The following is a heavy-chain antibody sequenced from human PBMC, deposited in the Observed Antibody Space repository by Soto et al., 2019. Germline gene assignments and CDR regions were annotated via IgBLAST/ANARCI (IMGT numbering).Heavy chain of an antibody. CDR2: FDPEDGET. CDR3: ARVGRSGRYFIRFDP. J-gene: IGHJ5*02. Sequence: QVQLVQSGAEVKKPGASVKVSCKVSGYTLTELSMHWVRQAPGKGLEWMGGFDPEDGETNYAQKFQGRVTMTEHTSTDTDHVELHSLSSEDTAVYYCARVGRSGRYFIRFDPWGQGTLVSVSS. CDR1: GYTLTELS. D-gene: IGHD3-10*01. V-gene: IGHV1-24*01.